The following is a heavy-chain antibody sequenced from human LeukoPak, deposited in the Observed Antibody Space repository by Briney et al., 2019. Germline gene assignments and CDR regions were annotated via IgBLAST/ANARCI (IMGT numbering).Heavy chain of an antibody. Sequence: GGSLRLSCAASGFFFSSYWMSWVRQAPGKGLEWVAYIKEDGSEKYYVGSVKGRFTISRDNAKNSLFLQMNSLRADDTAVYYCARVPPRSGSYYRGLFDLWGEETVVSVSS. D-gene: IGHD3-10*01. CDR3: ARVPPRSGSYYRGLFDL. CDR2: IKEDGSEK. J-gene: IGHJ5*02. CDR1: GFFFSSYW. V-gene: IGHV3-7*01.